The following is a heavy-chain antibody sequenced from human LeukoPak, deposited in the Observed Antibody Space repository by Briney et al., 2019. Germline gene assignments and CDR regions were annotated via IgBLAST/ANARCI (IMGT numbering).Heavy chain of an antibody. CDR1: GGSISSSSYY. CDR3: ARESHLGRGPGAFDI. CDR2: IYYSGST. Sequence: PSETLSHTGTVSGGSISSSSYYWGWIRQPPGKGLEWIGSIYYSGSTYYNPSLKSRVTMSVDTSKNQFSLKLSSVTAADTAVYYCARESHLGRGPGAFDIWGQGTMVTVSS. D-gene: IGHD3-10*01. J-gene: IGHJ3*02. V-gene: IGHV4-39*07.